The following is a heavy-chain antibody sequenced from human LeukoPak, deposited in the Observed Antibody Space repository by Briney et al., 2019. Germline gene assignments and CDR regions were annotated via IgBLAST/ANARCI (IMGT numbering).Heavy chain of an antibody. J-gene: IGHJ5*02. CDR3: ARDLSQLALSYEGWFDP. D-gene: IGHD1-7*01. Sequence: ASVKVSCKASGYTITGYYMHWVRQAPGQGLEWMGWINPNSGGTNYAQKFQGRVTMTRDTSISTAYMELSRLRSDDTAVYYCARDLSQLALSYEGWFDPWGQGTLVTVSS. CDR1: GYTITGYY. V-gene: IGHV1-2*02. CDR2: INPNSGGT.